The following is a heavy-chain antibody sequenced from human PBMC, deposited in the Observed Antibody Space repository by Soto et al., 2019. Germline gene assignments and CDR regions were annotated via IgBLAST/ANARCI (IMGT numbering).Heavy chain of an antibody. Sequence: QVQLQESGPGLVKPSQTLSLTCTVSGGSISSGDYYWSWIRQPPGQGLEWIGYIYYSGSTYYHPSLHSRVTISVDTSKNQFALKLSSVTAADTAVYYCARVRNYDFWSGYYTSTRWFDPWGQGTLVTVSS. CDR2: IYYSGST. J-gene: IGHJ5*02. V-gene: IGHV4-30-4*01. CDR1: GGSISSGDYY. D-gene: IGHD3-3*01. CDR3: ARVRNYDFWSGYYTSTRWFDP.